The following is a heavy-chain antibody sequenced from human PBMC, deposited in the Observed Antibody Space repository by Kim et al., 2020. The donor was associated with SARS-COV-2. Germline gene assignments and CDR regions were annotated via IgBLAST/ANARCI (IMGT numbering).Heavy chain of an antibody. CDR2: IDPSDSYT. J-gene: IGHJ4*02. CDR3: ARVKDYDILTGYYPSVPYDY. CDR1: GYSFTSYW. Sequence: GESLKISCKGSGYSFTSYWISWVRQMPGKGLEWMGRIDPSDSYTNYSPSFQGHVTISADKSISTAYLQWSSLKASDTAMYYCARVKDYDILTGYYPSVPYDYWGQGTLVTVSS. D-gene: IGHD3-9*01. V-gene: IGHV5-10-1*01.